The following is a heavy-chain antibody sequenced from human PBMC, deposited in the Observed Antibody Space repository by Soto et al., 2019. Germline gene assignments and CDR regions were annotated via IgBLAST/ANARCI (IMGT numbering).Heavy chain of an antibody. CDR3: ARGGDGYNISPYYFDY. J-gene: IGHJ4*02. CDR1: GYTFTSYG. V-gene: IGHV1-18*04. Sequence: ASVKVSCKASGYTFTSYGISWVRQAPGQGLEWMGWISAYTANTNYAQKLQGRVTMTTDTSTSTAYMELRSLRSDNTAVYYCARGGDGYNISPYYFDYWCQGTLVTVSS. D-gene: IGHD3-9*01. CDR2: ISAYTANT.